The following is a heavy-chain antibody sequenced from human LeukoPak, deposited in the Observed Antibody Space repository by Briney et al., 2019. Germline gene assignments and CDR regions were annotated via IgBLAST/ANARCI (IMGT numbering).Heavy chain of an antibody. V-gene: IGHV4-4*07. J-gene: IGHJ5*02. CDR3: ARDDYVWGSCRP. CDR1: GGSISSYY. Sequence: SETLSLTCTVSGGSISSYYWSWIRQPAGKGLEWIGRIYTSGSSNYNPSLKSRVTISVDTSTNQFSLKLSSVTAADTAVYYCARDDYVWGSCRPWGQGTLVTVSS. CDR2: IYTSGSS. D-gene: IGHD3-16*02.